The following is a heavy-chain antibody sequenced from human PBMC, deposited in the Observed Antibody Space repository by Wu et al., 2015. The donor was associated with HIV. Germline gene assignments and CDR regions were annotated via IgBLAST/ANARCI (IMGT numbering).Heavy chain of an antibody. CDR3: ASPLPPYCRGYNCLDAFDI. V-gene: IGHV1-69*11. CDR2: IIPMLATT. J-gene: IGHJ3*02. D-gene: IGHD2-15*01. CDR1: GYTFTGYY. Sequence: QVQLVQSGAEVKKPGASVKVSCKASGYTFTGYYMHWVRQAPGQGLEWMGRIIPMLATTQYARELQGRVTITADESTSTAYLELNSLRSDDTAVYYCASPLPPYCRGYNCLDAFDIWGQGTMVTVSS.